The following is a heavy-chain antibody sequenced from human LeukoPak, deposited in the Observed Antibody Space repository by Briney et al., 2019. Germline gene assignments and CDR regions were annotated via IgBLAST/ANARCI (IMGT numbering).Heavy chain of an antibody. CDR3: ARHRGSGSYSLFSWFDS. J-gene: IGHJ5*01. Sequence: GESLKISCKGSGYSFTSNCIGWVRQVPVKGLEWMGIIYPGDSDIRYSPSFQGQVTISADRSISTAYLQWSSLKASDTAMYYCARHRGSGSYSLFSWFDSWGQGTLVTVSS. CDR1: GYSFTSNC. V-gene: IGHV5-51*01. CDR2: IYPGDSDI. D-gene: IGHD3-10*01.